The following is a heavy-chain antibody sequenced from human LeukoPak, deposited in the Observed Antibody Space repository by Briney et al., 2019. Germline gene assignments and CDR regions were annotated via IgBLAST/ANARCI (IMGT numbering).Heavy chain of an antibody. CDR3: AKDRRDSSGWYDWFDP. CDR1: GFTFSSYA. D-gene: IGHD6-19*01. Sequence: PGGSLRLSCAASGFTFSSYAMSWVRQTPGKGLEWVSSISGAGGSAYYADSVKGRFTISRDNSKNTVYVQMISLRAEDTAVYYCAKDRRDSSGWYDWFDPWGQGTLVTVSS. V-gene: IGHV3-23*01. CDR2: ISGAGGSA. J-gene: IGHJ5*02.